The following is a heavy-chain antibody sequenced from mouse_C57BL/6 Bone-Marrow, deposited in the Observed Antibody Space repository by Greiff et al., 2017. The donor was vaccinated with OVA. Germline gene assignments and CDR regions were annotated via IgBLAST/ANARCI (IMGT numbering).Heavy chain of an antibody. CDR3: ARYPTVLRPWYFDV. Sequence: QVQLQQPGAELVMPGASVKLSCKASGYTFTSYWMHWVKQRPGQGLEWIGEIDPSDSYTNYNQKFKGKSTLTVDKSSSTAYMQLSSLTSEDSAVYYCARYPTVLRPWYFDVWGTGTTVTVSS. J-gene: IGHJ1*03. V-gene: IGHV1-69*01. D-gene: IGHD2-4*01. CDR1: GYTFTSYW. CDR2: IDPSDSYT.